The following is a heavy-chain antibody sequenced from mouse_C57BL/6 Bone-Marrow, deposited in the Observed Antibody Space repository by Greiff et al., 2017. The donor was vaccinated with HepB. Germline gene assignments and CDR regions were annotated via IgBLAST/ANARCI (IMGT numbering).Heavy chain of an antibody. J-gene: IGHJ2*01. D-gene: IGHD1-3*01. CDR3: ARRSSPNFDY. CDR2: IYPGDGDT. V-gene: IGHV1-82*01. Sequence: VQLQQSGPELVKPGASVKISCKASGYAFSSSWMNWVKQRPGKGLEWIGRIYPGDGDTNYNGKFKGKATLTADKSSSTAYMQLSSLTSEDSAVYFCARRSSPNFDYWGQGTTLTVSS. CDR1: GYAFSSSW.